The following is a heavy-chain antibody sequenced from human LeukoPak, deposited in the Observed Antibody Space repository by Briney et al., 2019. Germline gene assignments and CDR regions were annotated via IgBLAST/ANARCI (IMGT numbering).Heavy chain of an antibody. CDR1: GGSISSYY. D-gene: IGHD3-10*01. Sequence: PSETLSLTCIVSGGSISSYYWSWLRQPPGKGWGGMGYISYSGTTHYTPSLDSRVTISVDTSKNQFSLKLRSVTAADTAAYYCARHGVYYASGSPSFDYWGQGTLVTVSS. J-gene: IGHJ4*02. CDR2: ISYSGTT. V-gene: IGHV4-59*08. CDR3: ARHGVYYASGSPSFDY.